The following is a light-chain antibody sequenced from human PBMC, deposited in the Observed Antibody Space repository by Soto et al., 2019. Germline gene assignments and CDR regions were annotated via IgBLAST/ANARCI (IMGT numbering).Light chain of an antibody. V-gene: IGLV2-11*01. J-gene: IGLJ1*01. CDR2: DVT. CDR3: CSFAGSYSYV. CDR1: SSDVGRYDY. Sequence: LTQPRSVSGSPGQSVTISCTGTSSDVGRYDYVSWYQQYPGEAPKLIIYDVTERPSGVPDRFSGSKSGNTASLTISGLRAEDEAAYSCCSFAGSYSYVFGRGTKVTVL.